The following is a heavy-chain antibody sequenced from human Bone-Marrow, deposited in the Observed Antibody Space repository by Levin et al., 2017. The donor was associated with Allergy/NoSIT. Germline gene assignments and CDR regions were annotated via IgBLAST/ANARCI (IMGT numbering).Heavy chain of an antibody. J-gene: IGHJ4*02. CDR2: ISYDGSNK. CDR1: GFTFSSYG. Sequence: PGGSLRLSCAASGFTFSSYGMHWVRQAPGKGLEWVAVISYDGSNKYYADSVKGRFTISRDNSKNTLYLQMNSLRAEDTAVYYCAKHRYNPLVYFDYWGQGTLVTVSS. D-gene: IGHD5-24*01. V-gene: IGHV3-30*18. CDR3: AKHRYNPLVYFDY.